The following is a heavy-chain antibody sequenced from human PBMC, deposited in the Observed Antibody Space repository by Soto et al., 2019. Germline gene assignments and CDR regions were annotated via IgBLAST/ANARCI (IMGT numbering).Heavy chain of an antibody. Sequence: QVQLQESGPGLVKPSQTLSLTCTVSGGSISSGGYYWSWIRQHPGKGLEWIGYIYYSGSTYYNPSRKSRVTISVDTSKNQFTLKLSSVTAADTAVYYCARGHDPIVTYYFDYWGQGTLVTVSS. CDR1: GGSISSGGYY. D-gene: IGHD2-15*01. CDR2: IYYSGST. J-gene: IGHJ4*02. V-gene: IGHV4-31*03. CDR3: ARGHDPIVTYYFDY.